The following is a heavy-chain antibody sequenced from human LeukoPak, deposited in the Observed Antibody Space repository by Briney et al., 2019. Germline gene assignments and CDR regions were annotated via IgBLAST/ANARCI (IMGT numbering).Heavy chain of an antibody. CDR2: IGAAGGSAGSGPT. D-gene: IGHD2/OR15-2a*01. V-gene: IGHV3-23*01. Sequence: SPRPSRAASAFTLTSYTISSGPQAPSPGQGGVSAIGAAGGSAGSGPTYYADSVKGRFTISRDNSKNTVYLQMNSLRAEDTAVYYCAKSFEQYEYYYYGMDVWGRGTTVTVSS. CDR1: AFTLTSYT. J-gene: IGHJ6*02. CDR3: AKSFEQYEYYYYGMDV.